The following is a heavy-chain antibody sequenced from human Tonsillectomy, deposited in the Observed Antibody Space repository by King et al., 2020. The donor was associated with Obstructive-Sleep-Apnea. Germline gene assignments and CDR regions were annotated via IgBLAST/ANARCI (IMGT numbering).Heavy chain of an antibody. Sequence: DVQLVESGGGLVQPGGSLRLSCAASGFTFSSYWMHWVRQAPGKGLVWVSRINSDGSSTSYADSVKCRFTISRDNAKNTLYLQMNSLRAEDTAVYYCARDSTTYCGGDCYYDYWGQGTLVTVSS. D-gene: IGHD2-21*02. J-gene: IGHJ4*02. V-gene: IGHV3-74*01. CDR1: GFTFSSYW. CDR3: ARDSTTYCGGDCYYDY. CDR2: INSDGSST.